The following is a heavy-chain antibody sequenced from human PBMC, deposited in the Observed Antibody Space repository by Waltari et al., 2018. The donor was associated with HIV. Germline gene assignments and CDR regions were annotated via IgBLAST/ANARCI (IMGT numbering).Heavy chain of an antibody. V-gene: IGHV3-7*01. D-gene: IGHD2-21*02. CDR3: VTATRGGGDYV. CDR1: GFGFSTYW. CDR2: IKEDGGEK. Sequence: EVQLVESGGGVVQPGGSLRLSCAAYGFGFSTYWLGWGRQAPGKGVEWVANIKEDGGEKYYVDSVKGRFTISRDNAENSLYLQINSLRAEDTAFYYCVTATRGGGDYVWGQGTLVTVSS. J-gene: IGHJ4*02.